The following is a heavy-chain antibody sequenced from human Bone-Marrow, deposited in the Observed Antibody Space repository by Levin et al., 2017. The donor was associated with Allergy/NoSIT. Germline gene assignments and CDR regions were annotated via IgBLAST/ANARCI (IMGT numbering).Heavy chain of an antibody. CDR2: ITSSSSYI. V-gene: IGHV3-21*01. Sequence: ASLPLSFSSSCFPFRTSTMNWVRQAPGKGLDWVSSITSSSSYIYYADSVKGRFTISRDNAKNSLYLQMNSLRVEDTAVYYCARGLEYSGLPWGQGTLVTVSS. D-gene: IGHD5-12*01. CDR3: ARGLEYSGLP. J-gene: IGHJ5*02. CDR1: CFPFRTST.